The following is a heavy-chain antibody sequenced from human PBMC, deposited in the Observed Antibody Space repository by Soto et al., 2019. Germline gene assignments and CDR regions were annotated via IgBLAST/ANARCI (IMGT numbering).Heavy chain of an antibody. Sequence: QLQLQESGSGLVKPSQTLSLTCAVSGGSISSGGYSWSWIRQPPGKGLEWIGYIYHSGSTYYNPSHQRRVPISVDRYKNQCALKLSSVTAADTAVYYCARDHAVVTPFSYGMDVWGQGTTVTVSS. CDR3: ARDHAVVTPFSYGMDV. V-gene: IGHV4-30-2*01. D-gene: IGHD2-21*02. J-gene: IGHJ6*02. CDR1: GGSISSGGYS. CDR2: IYHSGST.